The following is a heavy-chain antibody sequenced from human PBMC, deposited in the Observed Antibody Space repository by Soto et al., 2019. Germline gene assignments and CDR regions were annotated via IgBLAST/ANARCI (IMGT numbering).Heavy chain of an antibody. CDR3: ASRRGEYGMDV. CDR1: GFTFISYE. V-gene: IGHV3-48*03. J-gene: IGHJ6*02. D-gene: IGHD3-16*01. Sequence: LRLSCSATGFTFISYEMNWVRQAPGKGLEWVSYISSSGSTIYYADSVKGRFTISRDNAKNSLYLQMNSLRAEDTAVYYCASRRGEYGMDVWGQGTTVTVSS. CDR2: ISSSGSTI.